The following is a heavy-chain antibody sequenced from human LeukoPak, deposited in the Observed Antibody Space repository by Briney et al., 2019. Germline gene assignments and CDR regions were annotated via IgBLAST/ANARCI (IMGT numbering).Heavy chain of an antibody. CDR1: GGSFSGCY. J-gene: IGHJ6*03. CDR3: ERGRLYCSSTSCFYYYYYYMDV. CDR2: INHSGST. V-gene: IGHV4-34*01. D-gene: IGHD2-2*01. Sequence: PSETLSLTCAVYGGSFSGCYWSWIRQPPGKGLEWIGEINHSGSTNYNPSLKSRVTISVDTSKNQFFLKLSSVTAADTAVYYCERGRLYCSSTSCFYYYYYYMDVWGKGTTVTVSS.